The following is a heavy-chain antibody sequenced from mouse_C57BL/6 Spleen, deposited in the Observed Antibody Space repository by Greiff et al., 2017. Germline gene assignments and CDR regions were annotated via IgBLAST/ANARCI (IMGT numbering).Heavy chain of an antibody. J-gene: IGHJ2*01. CDR3: ARSGVTYYFDY. D-gene: IGHD2-2*01. Sequence: QVQLQQSGAELVKPGASVKISCKASGYAFSSYWMNWVKQRPGKGLEWIGQIYPGDGDTNYNGKFKGKATLTADKSSSTAYMQLSSLTSEDSAVYFCARSGVTYYFDYWGQGTTLTVSS. CDR2: IYPGDGDT. CDR1: GYAFSSYW. V-gene: IGHV1-80*01.